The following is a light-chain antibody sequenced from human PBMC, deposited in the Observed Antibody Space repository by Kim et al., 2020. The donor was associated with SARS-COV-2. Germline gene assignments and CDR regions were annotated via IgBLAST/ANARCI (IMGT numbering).Light chain of an antibody. Sequence: ASVGDTITITCRASQGIGNYLVWFQQKPGKAPQSLIYGASRLQSGVPSKFSGSRSVKDFSLTISNLQPEDFASYYCQHYAGYPLTFGGGTKVDIK. CDR1: QGIGNY. J-gene: IGKJ4*01. V-gene: IGKV1-16*02. CDR2: GAS. CDR3: QHYAGYPLT.